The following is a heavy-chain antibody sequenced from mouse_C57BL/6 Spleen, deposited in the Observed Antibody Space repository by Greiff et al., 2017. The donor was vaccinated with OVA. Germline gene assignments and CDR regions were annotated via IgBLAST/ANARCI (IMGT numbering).Heavy chain of an antibody. CDR1: GYAFSSYW. CDR3: ARGWLLRYFDV. D-gene: IGHD2-3*01. V-gene: IGHV1-80*01. Sequence: QVQLQQSGAELVKPGASVKISCKASGYAFSSYWMNWVKQRPGKGLEWIGQIYPGDGDTTYNGKFKGKATLTADKSSSTAYMQLSSLTSEDSAVYFCARGWLLRYFDVWGTGTTVTVSS. CDR2: IYPGDGDT. J-gene: IGHJ1*03.